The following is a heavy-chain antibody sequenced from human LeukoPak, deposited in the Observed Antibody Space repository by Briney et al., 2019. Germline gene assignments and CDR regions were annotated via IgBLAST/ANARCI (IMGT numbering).Heavy chain of an antibody. CDR2: MKPNSGNT. CDR3: ARVRGSVAARRAYYYYYMDV. V-gene: IGHV1-8*01. CDR1: GYTFTSYD. J-gene: IGHJ6*03. D-gene: IGHD6-6*01. Sequence: ASVKGSCKASGYTFTSYDINWVRQATGQGLEWMGWMKPNSGNTGYAQKFQGRVTMTRNTSISTAYMELSSLRSEDTAVYYCARVRGSVAARRAYYYYYMDVWGKGTTVTVSS.